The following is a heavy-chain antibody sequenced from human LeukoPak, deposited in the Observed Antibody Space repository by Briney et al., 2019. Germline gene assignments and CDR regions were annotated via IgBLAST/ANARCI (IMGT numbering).Heavy chain of an antibody. CDR3: AKRGYDSSWFDP. D-gene: IGHD3-22*01. Sequence: GGSLRLSCAASGFTFSSYAMSWVRQAPGKGLEGVSAISGSGGSTYYAASVKGRFTISRDNSKNTLYLQMNSLRAEDTAVYYCAKRGYDSSWFDPWGQGTLVTVSS. CDR2: ISGSGGST. CDR1: GFTFSSYA. V-gene: IGHV3-23*01. J-gene: IGHJ5*02.